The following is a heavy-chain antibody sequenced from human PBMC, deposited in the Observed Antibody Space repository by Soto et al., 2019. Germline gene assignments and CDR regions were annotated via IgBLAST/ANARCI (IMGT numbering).Heavy chain of an antibody. CDR3: ARVYSSSSEDFDY. CDR2: INSDGSST. CDR1: GFTFSSYW. D-gene: IGHD6-6*01. J-gene: IGHJ4*02. V-gene: IGHV3-74*01. Sequence: GGSLRLSCAASGFTFSSYWMHWVRQAPGKGLVWVSRINSDGSSTSYADSVKGRFTISRDNAKNTLYLQMNRLRSDDTAVYYCARVYSSSSEDFDYWGQGTLVTVSS.